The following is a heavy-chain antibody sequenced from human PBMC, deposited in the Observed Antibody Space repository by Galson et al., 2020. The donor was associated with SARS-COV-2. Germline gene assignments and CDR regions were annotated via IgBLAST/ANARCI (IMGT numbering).Heavy chain of an antibody. CDR3: ARDAYYAFDL. CDR2: ISSSNSET. V-gene: IGHV3-48*02. D-gene: IGHD1-26*01. J-gene: IGHJ3*01. Sequence: GGSLRLSCAASGFTFRSYDMNWVRQAPGKGLEWISHISSSNSETFYADSVKGRFIISRDNVKNVLSLQMNSLRDDDTAVYFCARDAYYAFDLWGQGTVVTVSS. CDR1: GFTFRSYD.